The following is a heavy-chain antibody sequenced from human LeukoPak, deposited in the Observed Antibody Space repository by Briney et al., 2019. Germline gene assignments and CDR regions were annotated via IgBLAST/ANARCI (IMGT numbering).Heavy chain of an antibody. V-gene: IGHV4-59*01. D-gene: IGHD6-6*01. J-gene: IGHJ6*02. CDR3: ASSRYYYYGMDV. Sequence: SETLSLTCTVSGGSISSYYWSWIRQPPGKGLEWIGYIYYSGSTNYNPSLKSRVTISVDTSKNQSSLELSSETAADTAVYYCASSRYYYYGMDVWGQGTTVTVSS. CDR2: IYYSGST. CDR1: GGSISSYY.